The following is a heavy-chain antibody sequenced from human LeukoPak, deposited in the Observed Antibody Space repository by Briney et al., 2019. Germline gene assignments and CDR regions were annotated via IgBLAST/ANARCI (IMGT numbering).Heavy chain of an antibody. CDR1: GDSVSRDSIA. CDR3: ARGPVPRDWYFDL. J-gene: IGHJ2*01. CDR2: TYYKSKWYS. Sequence: SQTLSLTCAISGDSVSRDSIAWNWIRQSPSRGLEWLGRTYYKSKWYSDYAVSVKSRLAINPDTSKNHFSLQLNSVTPEDTAVYYCARGPVPRDWYFDLWGRGTLVTVSS. V-gene: IGHV6-1*01.